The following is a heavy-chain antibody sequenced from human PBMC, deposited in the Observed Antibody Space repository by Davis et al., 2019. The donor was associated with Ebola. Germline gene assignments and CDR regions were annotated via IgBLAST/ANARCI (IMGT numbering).Heavy chain of an antibody. J-gene: IGHJ4*02. Sequence: ASVKVSCKASGYTFTGYYMHWVRQAPGQGLAWMGWINPNSGGTKYAQNFQGRVTMTTDTSTSTAYVELRNLGSGDTAVYYCARVWLTTGYVGYFDYWGQGTLVTVSS. D-gene: IGHD4/OR15-4a*01. V-gene: IGHV1-2*02. CDR3: ARVWLTTGYVGYFDY. CDR1: GYTFTGYY. CDR2: INPNSGGT.